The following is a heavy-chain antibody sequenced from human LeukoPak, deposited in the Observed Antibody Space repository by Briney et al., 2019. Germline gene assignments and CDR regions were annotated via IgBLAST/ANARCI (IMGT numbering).Heavy chain of an antibody. CDR3: ARDIAPAGLFFDY. D-gene: IGHD6-13*01. CDR2: INYDGSEK. CDR1: GFTLSSYW. Sequence: GGSLRLSCAASGFTLSSYWMSWVRQAPGKGLEWVADINYDGSEKDYVDSVKGRFTISRDNAKNSLYLQMNSLRAEDTAVYYCARDIAPAGLFFDYWGQGTLVTVSS. V-gene: IGHV3-7*01. J-gene: IGHJ4*02.